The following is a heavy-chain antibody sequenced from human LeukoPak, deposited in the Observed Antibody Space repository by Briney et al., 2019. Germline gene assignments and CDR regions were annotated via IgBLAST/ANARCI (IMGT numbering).Heavy chain of an antibody. CDR1: GGSSSSGPYY. Sequence: SETLSLTCTVSGGSSSSGPYYWSWIRQPPGKGLEWFGYIYHSGNTNYNPSLKSRVSISVDRPKNQFSLKLTSVTAADTAVYYCARDGGSYSDIAEYFQHWGQGTLVTVSS. CDR3: ARDGGSYSDIAEYFQH. CDR2: IYHSGNT. D-gene: IGHD4-17*01. V-gene: IGHV4-61*01. J-gene: IGHJ1*01.